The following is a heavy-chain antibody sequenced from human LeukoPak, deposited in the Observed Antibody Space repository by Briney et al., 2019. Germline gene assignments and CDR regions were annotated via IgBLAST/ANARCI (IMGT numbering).Heavy chain of an antibody. J-gene: IGHJ4*02. D-gene: IGHD3-22*01. Sequence: PSQTLSLTCTVSGGSISSYYWTWIRQPPGKGLEWIGYIYYSGTTNYNPSLKSRVTISVDTSKNQFSLKLSSVTAADTAVYYCAREGSSGYYYYWGQGTLVTVSS. CDR1: GGSISSYY. V-gene: IGHV4-59*01. CDR2: IYYSGTT. CDR3: AREGSSGYYYY.